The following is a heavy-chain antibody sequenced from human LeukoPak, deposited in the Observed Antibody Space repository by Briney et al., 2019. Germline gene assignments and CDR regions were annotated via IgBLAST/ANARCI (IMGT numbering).Heavy chain of an antibody. CDR1: GGSISSSSYY. CDR2: IYYSGST. CDR3: ARLGSSGWYYDKYYFDY. Sequence: PSETLSLTCTVSGGSISSSSYYWGWIRQPPGKGLEWIGSIYYSGSTYYNPSLKSRVTISVDTSKNQFSLKLSSVTAADTAVYYCARLGSSGWYYDKYYFDYWGQGTLVTVSS. V-gene: IGHV4-39*01. J-gene: IGHJ4*02. D-gene: IGHD6-19*01.